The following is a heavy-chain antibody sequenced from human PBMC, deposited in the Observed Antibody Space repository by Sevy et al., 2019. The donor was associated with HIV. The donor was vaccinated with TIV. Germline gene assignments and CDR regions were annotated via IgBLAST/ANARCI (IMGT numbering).Heavy chain of an antibody. Sequence: AAVKVSCKASGGTFNNYGINWVRQAPGQGLQWMGGILPLSRLVNYAQNLQGRVAITADESTRTVYMELSSLRFEDAAVYYCARDRRRGSDCYFLDSWGRGATVTVSS. V-gene: IGHV1-69*13. CDR1: GGTFNNYG. CDR3: ARDRRRGSDCYFLDS. CDR2: ILPLSRLV. D-gene: IGHD2-21*01. J-gene: IGHJ4*02.